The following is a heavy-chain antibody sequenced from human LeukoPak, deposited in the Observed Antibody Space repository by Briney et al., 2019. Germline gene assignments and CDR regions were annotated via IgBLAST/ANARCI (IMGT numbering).Heavy chain of an antibody. CDR2: ITSSSNYI. D-gene: IGHD3-10*01. CDR1: GFTFSSLS. V-gene: IGHV3-21*01. J-gene: IGHJ4*02. Sequence: GGSLRLSCAASGFTFSSLSMNWVRQAPGKGLEWVSSITSSSNYIHYADSVKGRFTISRDNSKNTLYLQMNSLRAEDTAVYYCARDRVLIYGSGSYYDYWGQGTLVTVSS. CDR3: ARDRVLIYGSGSYYDY.